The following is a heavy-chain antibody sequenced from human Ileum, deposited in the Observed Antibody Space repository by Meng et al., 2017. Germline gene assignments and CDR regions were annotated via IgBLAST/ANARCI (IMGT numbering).Heavy chain of an antibody. CDR2: ISAYSGNT. CDR3: ARDTVGTTLGNY. D-gene: IGHD4-23*01. CDR1: GYIFTRYG. V-gene: IGHV1-18*01. Sequence: QVQLVQSGAEVKKPGASVKVSCKASGYIFTRYGIGWVRQAPGQGLEWMGWISAYSGNTKYAQKLQGRVTMTTDTSTSTAYMELRNLRSDDTAVYYCARDTVGTTLGNYWGQGTLVTFSS. J-gene: IGHJ4*02.